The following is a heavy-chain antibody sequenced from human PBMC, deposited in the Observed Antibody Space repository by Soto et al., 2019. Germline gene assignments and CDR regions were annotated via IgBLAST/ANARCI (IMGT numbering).Heavy chain of an antibody. D-gene: IGHD2-15*01. V-gene: IGHV3-23*01. CDR1: GFTFSSYA. Sequence: EVQLLESGGGLVQPGGSLRLSCAASGFTFSSYAMSWVRQAPGKGLEWVSAISGSGGSTYYADSVKGRFTISRDNSKNPLYLQMNSLRAEDTAVYYCAKDGYCSGGSCYSRDYFDYWGQGTLVTVSS. CDR3: AKDGYCSGGSCYSRDYFDY. CDR2: ISGSGGST. J-gene: IGHJ4*02.